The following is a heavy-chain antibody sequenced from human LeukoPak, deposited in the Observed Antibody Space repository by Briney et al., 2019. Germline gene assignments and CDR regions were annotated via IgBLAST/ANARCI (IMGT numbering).Heavy chain of an antibody. Sequence: VSGPTLVNPTQTLTLTCTFSGFSLSTSGVGVGWIRQPPGKALEWLALIYWNDDKRYSPPLKSRLTITKDTSKNQVVLTMTNMDPVDTATFSWPHRAYDYGDSSLYFDSGGQGTLVTVSS. CDR1: GFSLSTSGVG. V-gene: IGHV2-5*01. D-gene: IGHD4-17*01. CDR2: IYWNDDK. J-gene: IGHJ4*02. CDR3: PHRAYDYGDSSLYFDS.